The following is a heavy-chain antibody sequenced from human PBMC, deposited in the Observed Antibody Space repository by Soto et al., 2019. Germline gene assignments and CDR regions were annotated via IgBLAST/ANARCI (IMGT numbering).Heavy chain of an antibody. CDR2: ISYDGSNK. J-gene: IGHJ6*02. CDR1: GFTFSSYA. V-gene: IGHV3-30-3*01. CDR3: ARGYDSSGYCMDV. Sequence: PGGSLRLSCAASGFTFSSYAMHWVRQAPGKGLEWVAVISYDGSNKYYADSVKGRFTISRDNSKNTLYLQMNSLRAEDTAVYYCARGYDSSGYCMDVWGQGTTVTVS. D-gene: IGHD3-22*01.